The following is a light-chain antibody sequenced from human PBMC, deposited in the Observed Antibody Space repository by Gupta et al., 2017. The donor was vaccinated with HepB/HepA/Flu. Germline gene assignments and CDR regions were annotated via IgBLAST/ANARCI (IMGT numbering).Light chain of an antibody. CDR3: QQYNSWPEYT. CDR2: GVS. V-gene: IGKV3-15*01. J-gene: IGKJ2*01. CDR1: QSATTT. Sequence: IVMTQSPVTLSVSPGERATLFCRASQSATTTIAWYQQTPGQAPRLLIFGVSTRAPGIPARFTGSGSGTEFTLPMSSLQSEDFAVYYCQQYNSWPEYTFGQGTRLEIK.